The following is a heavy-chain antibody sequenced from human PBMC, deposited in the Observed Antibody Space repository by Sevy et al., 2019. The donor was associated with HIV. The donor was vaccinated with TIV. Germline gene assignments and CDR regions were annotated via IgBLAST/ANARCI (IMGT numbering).Heavy chain of an antibody. CDR3: ARAVLEISTWRSDY. Sequence: GGSLRLSCAAPGFTFSSYRMTWVRQAPGKGLEWVSCISSTGAYINYADSVKGRFTISRDNAKNLLYLQMDSLRAEDTAVYYCARAVLEISTWRSDYWGQGTLVTVSS. J-gene: IGHJ4*02. D-gene: IGHD1-1*01. CDR2: ISSTGAYI. CDR1: GFTFSSYR. V-gene: IGHV3-21*01.